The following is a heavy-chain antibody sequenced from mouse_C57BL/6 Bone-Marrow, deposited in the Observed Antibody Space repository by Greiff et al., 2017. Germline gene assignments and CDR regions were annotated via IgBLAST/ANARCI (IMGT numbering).Heavy chain of an antibody. J-gene: IGHJ1*03. CDR3: AIITTVVARYWYFDV. D-gene: IGHD1-1*01. Sequence: EVQGVESGPELVKPGASVKISCKASGYSFTDYNMNWVKQSNGKSLEWIGVINPNYGTTSYNQKFKGKATLTVDQSSSTAYMQLNSLTSEDSAVYYCAIITTVVARYWYFDVWGTGTTVTVSS. V-gene: IGHV1-39*01. CDR2: INPNYGTT. CDR1: GYSFTDYN.